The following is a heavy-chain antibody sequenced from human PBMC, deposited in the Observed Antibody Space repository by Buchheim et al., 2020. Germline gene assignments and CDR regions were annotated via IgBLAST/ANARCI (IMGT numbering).Heavy chain of an antibody. V-gene: IGHV3-23*01. CDR1: GFTFSSYA. CDR2: MSVSGRNT. D-gene: IGHD3-22*01. CDR3: AKSGVYYPRGDN. J-gene: IGHJ4*02. Sequence: EVQLLESGGGLVQPGGSLRLSCAASGFTFSSYAMSWVRQAPGKGLEWVSGMSVSGRNTNYADSVKGRFTISRDNSKNTLYLQMNSLRAEDTAVYYCAKSGVYYPRGDNWGQGTL.